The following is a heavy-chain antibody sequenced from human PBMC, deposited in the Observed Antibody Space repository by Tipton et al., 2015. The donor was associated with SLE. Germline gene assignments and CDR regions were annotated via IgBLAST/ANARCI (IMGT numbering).Heavy chain of an antibody. CDR3: AREKPVPAGLSDWFDP. CDR1: GFTFSSFW. D-gene: IGHD2-2*01. V-gene: IGHV3-7*01. J-gene: IGHJ5*02. Sequence: SLRLSCAVSGFTFSSFWVGWVRQAPGKGLEWVANIKGDGSEKYYVDSVKGRFIISRDNAKNSLSLQMNSLRAEDTAVYYCAREKPVPAGLSDWFDPWGQGTLVTVSS. CDR2: IKGDGSEK.